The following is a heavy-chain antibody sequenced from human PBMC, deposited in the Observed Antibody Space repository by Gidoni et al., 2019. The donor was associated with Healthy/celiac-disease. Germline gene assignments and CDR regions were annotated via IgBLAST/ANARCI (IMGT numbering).Heavy chain of an antibody. Sequence: EVQLLESGGGLVQPGGYLRLSCAAPGFTFSSYAMSWVRQAPVKGLEWVSAISGGGGSTYYADSVKGRFTISRDNSKNTLYLQMNSLRAEDTAVYYCAKEGCSSTSCYPWFDPWGQGTLVTVSS. J-gene: IGHJ5*02. CDR3: AKEGCSSTSCYPWFDP. D-gene: IGHD2-2*01. CDR1: GFTFSSYA. V-gene: IGHV3-23*01. CDR2: ISGGGGST.